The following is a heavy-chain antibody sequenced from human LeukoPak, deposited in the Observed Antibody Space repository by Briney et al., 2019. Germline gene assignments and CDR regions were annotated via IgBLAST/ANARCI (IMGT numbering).Heavy chain of an antibody. CDR3: AKRYDYVWGSYRYDY. Sequence: PGGSLRLSCAVSGFTFSTYWMSWVRQAPGKGLEWVSVIYSGGSTYYADSVKGRFTISRDNSKNTLYLQMNSLRAEDTAVYYCAKRYDYVWGSYRYDYWGQGTLVTVSS. CDR1: GFTFSTYW. D-gene: IGHD3-16*02. V-gene: IGHV3-66*01. CDR2: IYSGGST. J-gene: IGHJ4*02.